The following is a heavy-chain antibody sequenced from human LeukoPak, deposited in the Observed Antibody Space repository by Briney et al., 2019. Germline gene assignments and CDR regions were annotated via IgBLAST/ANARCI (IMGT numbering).Heavy chain of an antibody. D-gene: IGHD3-3*01. CDR2: ISYDGSNK. V-gene: IGHV3-30*03. J-gene: IGHJ6*02. Sequence: QPGGPLRLSCAASGFTFSSYGMHWVRQAPGKGLEWVAVISYDGSNKYYADSVKGRFTISRENDRNALHLQLNSLSAGDTAVYYCARGFEWLQMDVWGQGTTVIVSS. CDR1: GFTFSSYG. CDR3: ARGFEWLQMDV.